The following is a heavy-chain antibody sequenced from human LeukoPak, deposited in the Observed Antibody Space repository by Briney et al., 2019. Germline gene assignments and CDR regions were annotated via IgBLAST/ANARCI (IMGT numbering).Heavy chain of an antibody. CDR2: ITDSGGST. CDR1: GFTFSNHA. D-gene: IGHD5-24*01. J-gene: IGHJ4*02. Sequence: GSLRLSCAASGFTFSNHAMYWVRQAPGKGLEWVSAITDSGGSTYYTDSVKGRFTISRDNSRNTLYLQMNSLRAEDTAVYYCAKGTYNFYFGYWGQGTLVTVSS. V-gene: IGHV3-23*01. CDR3: AKGTYNFYFGY.